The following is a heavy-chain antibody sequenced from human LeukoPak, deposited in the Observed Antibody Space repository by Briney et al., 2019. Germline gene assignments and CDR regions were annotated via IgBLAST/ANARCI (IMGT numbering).Heavy chain of an antibody. Sequence: PGGSLRLSCAVSGFTVSNNYMSWVRKAPGKGLEWVANIKQDGGEIYYVDSVKGRFTISRDNAKNSVYLHMNSLRAEDTAVYYCARDKVVGPTKFDSWGQGTLVTVSS. CDR3: ARDKVVGPTKFDS. V-gene: IGHV3-7*01. CDR2: IKQDGGEI. CDR1: GFTVSNNY. D-gene: IGHD1-26*01. J-gene: IGHJ5*01.